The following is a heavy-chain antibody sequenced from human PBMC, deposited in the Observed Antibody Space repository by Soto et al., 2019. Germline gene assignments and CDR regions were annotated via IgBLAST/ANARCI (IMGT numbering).Heavy chain of an antibody. V-gene: IGHV3-74*01. D-gene: IGHD3-10*01. CDR3: AKKVNSGSGSQYFDY. Sequence: EVQVVESGGGLVQPGGSLRLSCAASGFIFSSYWMHWVRQVPGKGPVWVSGFRTSGDGGTTYYADSVKGRFTISRDNSKNTLFLQMNSLRAEDTAIYYCAKKVNSGSGSQYFDYWGQGTLVTVSS. CDR1: GFIFSSYW. J-gene: IGHJ4*02. CDR2: FRTSGDGGTT.